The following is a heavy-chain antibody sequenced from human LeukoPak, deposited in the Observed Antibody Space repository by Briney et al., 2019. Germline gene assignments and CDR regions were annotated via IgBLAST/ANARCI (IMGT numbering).Heavy chain of an antibody. Sequence: GGSLRLSCAASGFTFSSYGMHWVRQAPGKGLEWVAFIRYDGSNKYYADSVKGRFTISRGNSKNTLYLQMNSLRAEDTAVYYCAKDERYYFDYWGQGTLVTVSS. CDR3: AKDERYYFDY. J-gene: IGHJ4*02. V-gene: IGHV3-30*02. CDR2: IRYDGSNK. CDR1: GFTFSSYG.